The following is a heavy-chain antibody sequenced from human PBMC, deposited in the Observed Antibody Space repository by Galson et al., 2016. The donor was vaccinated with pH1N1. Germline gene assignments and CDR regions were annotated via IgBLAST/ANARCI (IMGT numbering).Heavy chain of an antibody. CDR1: GDFISSGDYF. Sequence: TLSLTCAVSGDFISSGDYFWSWIRQPPGKVLEWIGYIYYSGNTFYNPSLKSRVTISLDTSKTQFSLKLSSVTATDTAIYYCARGRDYDSLTGSSYYFDYWGQGTLVTVSS. D-gene: IGHD3-9*01. CDR2: IYYSGNT. J-gene: IGHJ4*02. CDR3: ARGRDYDSLTGSSYYFDY. V-gene: IGHV4-30-4*08.